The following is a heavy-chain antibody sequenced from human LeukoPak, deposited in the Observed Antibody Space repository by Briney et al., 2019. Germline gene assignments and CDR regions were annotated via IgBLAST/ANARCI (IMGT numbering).Heavy chain of an antibody. CDR1: GVSICSTNYY. Sequence: SETLSLTCTVAGVSICSTNYYWGWVRQPPGKGLEWIGSMSHSGTTYDNSSLKSRVTISADTSKNQFSLKLTSVTAADTAVYYCANRGNYGYFDYWGQGTLVTVSS. CDR3: ANRGNYGYFDY. V-gene: IGHV4-39*01. CDR2: MSHSGTT. D-gene: IGHD3-10*01. J-gene: IGHJ4*02.